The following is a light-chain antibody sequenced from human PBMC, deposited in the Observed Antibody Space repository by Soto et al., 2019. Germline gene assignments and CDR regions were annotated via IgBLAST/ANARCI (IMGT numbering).Light chain of an antibody. J-gene: IGKJ5*01. V-gene: IGKV1-39*01. Sequence: DIQMTQSPSSLSASVGDRVTITCRASQSISSYLTWYQQKPGKAPKLLIYAAASLQSGVSSRFSGSGSGTYFTLTISSLQSEDSATYYCQQSYTIPITFGQGTRLEIK. CDR3: QQSYTIPIT. CDR1: QSISSY. CDR2: AAA.